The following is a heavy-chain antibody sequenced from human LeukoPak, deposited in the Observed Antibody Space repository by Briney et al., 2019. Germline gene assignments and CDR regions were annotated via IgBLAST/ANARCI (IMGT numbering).Heavy chain of an antibody. V-gene: IGHV1-46*01. CDR2: INPSGGST. CDR3: ARELWFGELFYYYGMDV. CDR1: GYTFTSYY. Sequence: ASVKVSCKASGYTFTSYYMHWVRQAPGQGLEWMGIINPSGGSTSYAQKFQGRVTMTRDTSTSTVYMELSSLRSEDTAVYYCARELWFGELFYYYGMDVWGRGTTVTVSS. D-gene: IGHD3-10*01. J-gene: IGHJ6*02.